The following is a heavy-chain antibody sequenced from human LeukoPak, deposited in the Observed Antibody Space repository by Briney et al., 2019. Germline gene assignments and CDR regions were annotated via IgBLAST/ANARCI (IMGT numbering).Heavy chain of an antibody. J-gene: IGHJ6*02. CDR3: ARDQGDYYYYYGMDV. CDR1: GGTFSSYG. V-gene: IGHV1-18*01. CDR2: ISAYNGNT. D-gene: IGHD2-21*02. Sequence: ASVKVSCKASGGTFSSYGISWVRQAPGQGLEWMGWISAYNGNTNYAQKLQGRVTMTTDTSTSTAYMELRSLRSDDTAVYYCARDQGDYYYYYGMDVWGQGTTVTVSS.